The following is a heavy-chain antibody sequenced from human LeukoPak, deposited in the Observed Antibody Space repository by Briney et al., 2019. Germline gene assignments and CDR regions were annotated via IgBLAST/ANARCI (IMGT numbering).Heavy chain of an antibody. Sequence: ASVKVSCKASGYTFTSYYMHWVRQAPGQGLEWMGIINPSGGSTSYAQKFQGRVTMTRDMSTGTVYMELSSLRSEDTAVYYCARAGYSSSWYPGQRNQNWFDPWGQGTLVTVSS. V-gene: IGHV1-46*01. CDR2: INPSGGST. D-gene: IGHD6-13*01. J-gene: IGHJ5*02. CDR3: ARAGYSSSWYPGQRNQNWFDP. CDR1: GYTFTSYY.